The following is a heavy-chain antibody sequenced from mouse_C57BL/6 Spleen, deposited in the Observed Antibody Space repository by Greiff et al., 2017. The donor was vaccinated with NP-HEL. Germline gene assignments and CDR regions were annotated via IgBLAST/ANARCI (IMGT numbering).Heavy chain of an antibody. CDR3: ARSIHYYGSSYDWYFDV. CDR1: GYSITSGYY. CDR2: ISYDGSN. J-gene: IGHJ1*03. Sequence: EVKLVESGPGLVKPSQSLSLTCSVTGYSITSGYYWNWIRQFPGNKLEWMGYISYDGSNNYNPSLKNRISITRDTSKNQFFLKLNSVTTEDTATYYCARSIHYYGSSYDWYFDVWGTGTTVTVSS. D-gene: IGHD1-1*01. V-gene: IGHV3-6*01.